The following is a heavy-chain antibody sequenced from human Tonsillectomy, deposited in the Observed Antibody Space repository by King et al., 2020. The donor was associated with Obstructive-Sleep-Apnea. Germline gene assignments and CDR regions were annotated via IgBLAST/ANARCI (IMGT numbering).Heavy chain of an antibody. CDR2: INPKSGAT. D-gene: IGHD3-10*01. CDR3: ARPAYGSGGASARPFDP. CDR1: GYSFTGYY. V-gene: IGHV1-2*02. Sequence: VQLVESGAEVKKSGASVKVSCKASGYSFTGYYMHWVRQAPGQGLEWMGWINPKSGATKYAQNFQGRVNMTRDTSIGTAYMELSRLISDDTAIYYCARPAYGSGGASARPFDPWGQGTLVTVSS. J-gene: IGHJ5*02.